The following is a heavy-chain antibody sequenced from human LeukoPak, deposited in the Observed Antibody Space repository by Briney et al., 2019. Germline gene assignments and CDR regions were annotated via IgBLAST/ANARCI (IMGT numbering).Heavy chain of an antibody. V-gene: IGHV3-11*06. CDR1: GFTFSDYY. CDR2: ISSSSSYI. J-gene: IGHJ2*01. D-gene: IGHD6-13*01. Sequence: PGGSLRLSCAASGFTFSDYYMSWIRQAPGKGLEWVSSISSSSSYIYYADSVKGRFTISRDNAKNSLYLQMNSLRAEDTAVYYCARAAYSSTWYSRYFDLWGRGTLVTVSS. CDR3: ARAAYSSTWYSRYFDL.